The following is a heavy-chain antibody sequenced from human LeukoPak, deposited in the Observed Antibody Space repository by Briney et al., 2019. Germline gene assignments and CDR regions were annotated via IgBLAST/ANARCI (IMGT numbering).Heavy chain of an antibody. CDR1: GFTFSSFW. CDR3: ATEPRTLPY. V-gene: IGHV3-7*05. CDR2: IDQDGSGK. J-gene: IGHJ4*02. D-gene: IGHD1-14*01. Sequence: GGSLRLSCVMSGFTFSSFWLSWVRQAPGKGLEWVADIDQDGSGKYYVDSVKGRFTISRDNARNSLFLQMNSLRVEDTAVYYCATEPRTLPYWGQGTLVTVSS.